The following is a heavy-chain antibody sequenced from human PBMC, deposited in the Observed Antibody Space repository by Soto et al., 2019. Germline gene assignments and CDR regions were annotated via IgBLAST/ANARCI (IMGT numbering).Heavy chain of an antibody. V-gene: IGHV1-18*01. CDR1: GYTFTSYG. CDR3: ARGGFRGAVNMNKYFDY. D-gene: IGHD4-17*01. CDR2: ISAYNGNT. J-gene: IGHJ4*02. Sequence: ASVKVSCKASGYTFTSYGISWVRQAPGQGLEWMGWISAYNGNTNYGQKFQGRVTLTTDTSTSTAYMELTRLRSDDTAVYYCARGGFRGAVNMNKYFDYWGQGTQVTVSS.